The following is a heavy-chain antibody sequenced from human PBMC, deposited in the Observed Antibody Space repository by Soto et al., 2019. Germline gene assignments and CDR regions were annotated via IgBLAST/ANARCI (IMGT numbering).Heavy chain of an antibody. V-gene: IGHV4-30-4*01. Sequence: PRSPTRTVSGGSISSGDYYWSWIRQPPGKGLEWIGYIYYSGSTYYNPSLKSRVTISVDTSKNQFSLKLSSVTAADTAVYYCARADTAMAQGDYWGQGTLVTVSS. CDR3: ARADTAMAQGDY. J-gene: IGHJ4*02. CDR1: GGSISSGDYY. CDR2: IYYSGST. D-gene: IGHD5-18*01.